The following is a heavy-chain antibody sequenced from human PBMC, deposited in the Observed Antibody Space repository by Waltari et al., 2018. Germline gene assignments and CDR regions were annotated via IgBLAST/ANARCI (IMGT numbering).Heavy chain of an antibody. J-gene: IGHJ4*02. CDR3: ARNGDYYDSAAYYRP. CDR2: ISYDGSNK. Sequence: QAQLGQSGGGVVQPGRPLRPSSAASGFPFSHYTFIWLGQPPGKGLEWVAAISYDGSNKHYADTVKGRFSISRENTKNTLHLQMDSLRPEDTAVYYCARNGDYYDSAAYYRPWGQGTLVTVSS. V-gene: IGHV3-30-3*01. CDR1: GFPFSHYT. D-gene: IGHD3-22*01.